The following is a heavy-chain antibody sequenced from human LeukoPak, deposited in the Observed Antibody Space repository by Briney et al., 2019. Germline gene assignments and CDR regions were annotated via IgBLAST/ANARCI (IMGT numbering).Heavy chain of an antibody. CDR1: GGSISSGSYY. CDR2: IYTSGST. CDR3: ARGSGYGSGSYGVYYFDY. J-gene: IGHJ4*02. V-gene: IGHV4-61*02. Sequence: SETLSLTCTGSGGSISSGSYYWSWIRQPAGKGLEWIGRIYTSGSTNYNPSLKSRVTISVDTSKNQFSLKLSSVTAADTAVYYCARGSGYGSGSYGVYYFDYWGQGTLVTVSS. D-gene: IGHD3-10*01.